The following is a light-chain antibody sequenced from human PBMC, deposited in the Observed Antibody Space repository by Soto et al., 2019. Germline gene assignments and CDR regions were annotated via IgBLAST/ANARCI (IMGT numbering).Light chain of an antibody. CDR2: GAS. V-gene: IGKV3-20*01. CDR3: QQYGSSPYT. J-gene: IGKJ2*01. CDR1: QSVSSSY. Sequence: EIVLTQSPGTLSLSPGERATLSCRASQSVSSSYLAWYQQKPGQAPRLLIYGASSRATVIPDRFSGSGSGAEFTLTISRLEPEDLAVYYCQQYGSSPYTFGHGTKLQCK.